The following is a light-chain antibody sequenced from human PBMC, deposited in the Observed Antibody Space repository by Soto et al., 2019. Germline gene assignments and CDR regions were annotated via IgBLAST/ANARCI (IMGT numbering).Light chain of an antibody. Sequence: EIVMPRSPDILSLSPGERATPSCRASHGVSSNLAWYQQKPGQAPRLLIYGASARATGIPARFSGSGSGTEFTLTISSLQSEDFAVYYCQQYNNWPPITFGQGTRLEIK. CDR1: HGVSSN. CDR2: GAS. CDR3: QQYNNWPPIT. J-gene: IGKJ5*01. V-gene: IGKV3-15*01.